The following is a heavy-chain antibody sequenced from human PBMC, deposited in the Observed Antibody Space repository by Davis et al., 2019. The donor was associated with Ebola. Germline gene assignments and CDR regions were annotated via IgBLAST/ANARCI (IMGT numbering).Heavy chain of an antibody. Sequence: PGGSLRLSCAASGFTFSSYGMHWVRQAPGKGLEWVSAIGTAGDTYYPGSVKGRFTISRENAKNSLYLQMNSLRAGDTAVYYCARETTVTPPYGMDVWGQGTTVTVSS. J-gene: IGHJ6*02. CDR2: IGTAGDT. D-gene: IGHD4-17*01. CDR3: ARETTVTPPYGMDV. V-gene: IGHV3-13*01. CDR1: GFTFSSYG.